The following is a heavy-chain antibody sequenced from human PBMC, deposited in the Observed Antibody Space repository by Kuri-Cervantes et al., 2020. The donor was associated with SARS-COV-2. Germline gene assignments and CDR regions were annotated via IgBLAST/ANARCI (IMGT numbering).Heavy chain of an antibody. J-gene: IGHJ4*02. CDR1: GYTFTVYY. D-gene: IGHD2-21*01. Sequence: ASVKVSCKASGYTFTVYYIHWVRQAPGQGLEWMGWINPNSGGTRFAQKFQGRVSMTRDTSINTAYMELSSLRSDDTAVYYCAREPRGCGSDCYCLGYWGQGTLVTVSS. CDR2: INPNSGGT. V-gene: IGHV1-2*02. CDR3: AREPRGCGSDCYCLGY.